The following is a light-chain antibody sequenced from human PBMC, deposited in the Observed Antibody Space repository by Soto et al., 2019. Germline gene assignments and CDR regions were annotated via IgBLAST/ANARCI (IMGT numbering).Light chain of an antibody. CDR1: QSVSSY. J-gene: IGKJ1*01. Sequence: EIVLTQSPATLSLSPGERATLSCRASQSVSSYFAWYQQKPGQAPRLLIYDASSRAPGIPARFSGTGSGTDFTLTISSREPEDFAGYYCQQRNDWPLTFGEGTKVEIK. V-gene: IGKV3-11*01. CDR3: QQRNDWPLT. CDR2: DAS.